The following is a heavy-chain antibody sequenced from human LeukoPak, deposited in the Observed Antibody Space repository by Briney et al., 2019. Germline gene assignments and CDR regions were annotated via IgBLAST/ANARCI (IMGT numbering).Heavy chain of an antibody. CDR3: ARDNSVGDNAWWFDP. Sequence: ASVKVSCKASGYTFPRYYLHWVRQAPGQGLEWMGLINPTGGSTGYAQKLQGRVTMTRDMSTSTDYMELGSLRSGDTAIYSCARDNSVGDNAWWFDPWGQGTLVTVSS. V-gene: IGHV1-46*01. D-gene: IGHD1-26*01. J-gene: IGHJ5*02. CDR2: INPTGGST. CDR1: GYTFPRYY.